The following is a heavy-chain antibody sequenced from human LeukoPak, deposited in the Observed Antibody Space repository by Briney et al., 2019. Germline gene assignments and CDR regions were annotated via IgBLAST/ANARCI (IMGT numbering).Heavy chain of an antibody. CDR1: GFTFSSYW. CDR2: IASDGSRT. V-gene: IGHV3-74*01. J-gene: IGHJ4*02. D-gene: IGHD4-23*01. CDR3: ARGRPHGNDY. Sequence: GSLRLSCAASGFTFSSYWMNRVRQAPGKGLVWVSRIASDGSRTTYADSVKGRFSISRDNAKNTLYLQMNSLRVEDTAVYYCARGRPHGNDYWGQGTLVTVSS.